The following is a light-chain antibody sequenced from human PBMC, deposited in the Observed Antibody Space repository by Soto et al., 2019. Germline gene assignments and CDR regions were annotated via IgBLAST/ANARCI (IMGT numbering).Light chain of an antibody. CDR3: QQYGSSPPRFT. Sequence: EIVLTQSPGTLSLSPWERATLSPSASQSVSSSYLAWYQQKPGQAPRLLIYGASSRATGIPDRFSGSGSGTDFTLTISRLEPEDFAVYYCQQYGSSPPRFTFGPGTKVDIK. CDR1: QSVSSSY. CDR2: GAS. J-gene: IGKJ3*01. V-gene: IGKV3-20*01.